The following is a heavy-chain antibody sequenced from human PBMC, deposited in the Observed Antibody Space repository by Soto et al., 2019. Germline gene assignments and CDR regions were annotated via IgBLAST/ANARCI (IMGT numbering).Heavy chain of an antibody. D-gene: IGHD2-15*01. J-gene: IGHJ4*02. Sequence: GASVKVSCKASGYTFTSYGISLVRQAPGQGLEWMGWISAYNGNTNYAQKLQGRVTMTTDTSTSTAYMELRSLRAEDTAVYYCAKDWGPVVVAATYFDYWGQGTLVTVSS. CDR1: GYTFTSYG. CDR3: AKDWGPVVVAATYFDY. V-gene: IGHV1-18*01. CDR2: ISAYNGNT.